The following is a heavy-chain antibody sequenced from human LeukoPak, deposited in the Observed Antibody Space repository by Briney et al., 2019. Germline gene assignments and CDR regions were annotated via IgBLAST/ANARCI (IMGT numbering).Heavy chain of an antibody. V-gene: IGHV3-33*08. D-gene: IGHD6-13*01. CDR2: MWYDGSNK. Sequence: GGSLRLSCAAPGVTFSGYSMHWVRQAPGKGLEWVAVMWYDGSNKYYADSVKGRFTISRDSSKNTLYLEMNSLRVEDTAVYYCARGVAAAGINWFDTWGQGTLVTVSS. CDR1: GVTFSGYS. J-gene: IGHJ5*02. CDR3: ARGVAAAGINWFDT.